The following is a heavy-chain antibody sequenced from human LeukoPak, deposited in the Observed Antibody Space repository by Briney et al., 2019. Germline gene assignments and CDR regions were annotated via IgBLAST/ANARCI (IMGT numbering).Heavy chain of an antibody. Sequence: GGPLRLSCAASGFTLSTYWMHWVRQVPGKGLLWVSRINGDGKDTPYADSVKGRFTISRDNAQNMLYLQMNSLRVEDAGVYYCARGSSSGWPDYFDHWGQGALVTVSS. CDR1: GFTLSTYW. CDR2: INGDGKDT. D-gene: IGHD6-19*01. CDR3: ARGSSSGWPDYFDH. J-gene: IGHJ4*02. V-gene: IGHV3-74*01.